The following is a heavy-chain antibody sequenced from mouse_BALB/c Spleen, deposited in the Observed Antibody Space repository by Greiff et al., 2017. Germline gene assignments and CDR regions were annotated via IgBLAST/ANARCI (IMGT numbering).Heavy chain of an antibody. CDR3: ARGRDGNYEGYYFDY. V-gene: IGHV5-6-5*01. D-gene: IGHD2-1*01. Sequence: EVQRVESGGGLVKPGGSLKLSCAASGFTFSSYAMSWVRQTPEKRLEWVASISSGGSTYYPDSVKGRFTISRDNARNILYLQMSSLRSEDTAMYYCARGRDGNYEGYYFDYWGQGTTLTVSS. J-gene: IGHJ2*01. CDR2: ISSGGST. CDR1: GFTFSSYA.